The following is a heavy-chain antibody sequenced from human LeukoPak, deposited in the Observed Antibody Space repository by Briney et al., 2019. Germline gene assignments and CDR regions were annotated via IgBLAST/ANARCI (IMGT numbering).Heavy chain of an antibody. D-gene: IGHD2-21*02. CDR1: GFTFSSYA. V-gene: IGHV3-30-3*01. Sequence: PGGSLRLSCAASGFTFSSYAMHWVRQAPGKGLEWVAVISYDGSNKYYADSVKGRFTISRDNSKNTLYLQMNSLRAEDTAVYYCARELAYCGGDCYSGVDYWGQGTLVTVSS. CDR3: ARELAYCGGDCYSGVDY. CDR2: ISYDGSNK. J-gene: IGHJ4*02.